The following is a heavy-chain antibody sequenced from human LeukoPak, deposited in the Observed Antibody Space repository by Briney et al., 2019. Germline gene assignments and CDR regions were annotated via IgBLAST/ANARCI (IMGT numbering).Heavy chain of an antibody. J-gene: IGHJ4*02. CDR1: GGSISSSSYY. V-gene: IGHV4-39*07. CDR2: IYYSGNT. CDR3: ARLMAGSFDY. D-gene: IGHD6-19*01. Sequence: SETLSLTCTVSGGSISSSSYYWGWIRQPPGKGLEWIGSIYYSGNTYYNPSLKSRVTISVDTSKNQFSLKLCSVTAADTAVYYCARLMAGSFDYWGQGTLVTVSS.